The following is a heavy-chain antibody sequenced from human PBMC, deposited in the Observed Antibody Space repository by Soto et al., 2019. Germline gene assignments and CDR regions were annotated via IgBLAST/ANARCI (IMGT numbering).Heavy chain of an antibody. CDR2: ISGSGGST. J-gene: IGHJ4*02. CDR1: GFTLSSYA. D-gene: IGHD3-22*01. Sequence: PGGSLRLSCAASGFTLSSYAMSWVRQAPGKGLEWVSAISGSGGSTYYADSVKGRFTISRDNSKNTLYLQMNSLRAEDTAVYYCAKDARWSYDSSGYYYGPEDYWGQGT. V-gene: IGHV3-23*01. CDR3: AKDARWSYDSSGYYYGPEDY.